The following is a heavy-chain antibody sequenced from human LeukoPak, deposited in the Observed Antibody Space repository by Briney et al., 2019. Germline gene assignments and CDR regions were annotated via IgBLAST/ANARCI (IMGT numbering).Heavy chain of an antibody. CDR1: GYTFTGYY. CDR2: INPNSGVT. V-gene: IGHV1-2*02. CDR3: AKDRYGDYEAPFHYYMDA. D-gene: IGHD5-12*01. J-gene: IGHJ6*03. Sequence: AAVKVSCKASGYTFTGYYMHWVRQAPGQGLEWMGWINPNSGVTNYAQKLQGRVTIARDTSIDTAYMQLSRLRSDDTAVYYCAKDRYGDYEAPFHYYMDAWGRGTTVTVSS.